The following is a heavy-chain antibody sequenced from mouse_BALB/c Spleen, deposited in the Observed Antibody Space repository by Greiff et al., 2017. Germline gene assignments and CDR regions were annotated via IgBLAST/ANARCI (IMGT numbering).Heavy chain of an antibody. Sequence: QVQLQQSGAELVRPGASVTLSCKASGYTFTDYEMHWVKQTPVHGLEWIGAIDPETGGTAYNQKFKGKATLTADKSSSTAYMELRSLTSEDSAVYYCTRGTVVERTWFAYWGQGTLVTVSA. CDR3: TRGTVVERTWFAY. CDR2: IDPETGGT. D-gene: IGHD1-1*01. J-gene: IGHJ3*01. CDR1: GYTFTDYE. V-gene: IGHV1-15*01.